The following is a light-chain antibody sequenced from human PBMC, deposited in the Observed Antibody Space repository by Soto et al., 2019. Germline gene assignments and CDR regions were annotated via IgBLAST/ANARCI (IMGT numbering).Light chain of an antibody. CDR2: DAS. Sequence: EIVLTQSPATLSSSPGERATLSCRASRSVRSYLAWYQQKPGQAPRLLIYDASNRAAGIPARFSGSGSETDFTLTISNLEPEDFAVYYCQQRYAWPPITFGQGTRLEIK. CDR3: QQRYAWPPIT. V-gene: IGKV3-11*01. CDR1: RSVRSY. J-gene: IGKJ5*01.